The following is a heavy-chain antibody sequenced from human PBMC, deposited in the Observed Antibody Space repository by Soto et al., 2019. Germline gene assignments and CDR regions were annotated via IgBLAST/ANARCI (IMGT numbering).Heavy chain of an antibody. Sequence: SGTLSLTCAVSGYSISRGHYWGWIRQSPGKGLEWIGTIYHYGSAHYNPSLKIRVTISIHTSKNQFSLKLTSVTAAATAVYYCSRYTPQFILRGQTVWGQVPMFTVAS. D-gene: IGHD2-8*01. CDR1: GYSISRGHY. V-gene: IGHV4-38-2*01. CDR2: IYHYGSA. J-gene: IGHJ4*02. CDR3: SRYTPQFILRGQTV.